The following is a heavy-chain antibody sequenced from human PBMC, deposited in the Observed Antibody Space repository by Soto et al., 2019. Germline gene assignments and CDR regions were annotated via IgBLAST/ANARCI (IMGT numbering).Heavy chain of an antibody. CDR3: ASFGSKQHPQQLVLPRWFDP. J-gene: IGHJ5*02. Sequence: SETLSLTCTVSGGSISSGGYYWSWIRQHPGKGLEWIGYIYYSGSTYYNPSLKSRVTISVDTSKNQFSLKLSSVTAADTAVYYCASFGSKQHPQQLVLPRWFDPWGQGTLVTVSS. D-gene: IGHD6-13*01. V-gene: IGHV4-31*03. CDR1: GGSISSGGYY. CDR2: IYYSGST.